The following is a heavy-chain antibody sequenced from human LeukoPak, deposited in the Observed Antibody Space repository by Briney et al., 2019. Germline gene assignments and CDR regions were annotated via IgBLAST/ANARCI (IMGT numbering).Heavy chain of an antibody. CDR2: ISSSSSYI. D-gene: IGHD3-10*01. Sequence: GGSLRLSCAASGFTFSSYSMNWVRQAPGKGLEWVSSISSSSSYIYYADSVKGRFTISRDNAKNSLYLQMNSLRAEDTAVYYCARDLTSITMVRGIDYWGQGTLVTVPS. CDR3: ARDLTSITMVRGIDY. J-gene: IGHJ4*02. CDR1: GFTFSSYS. V-gene: IGHV3-21*01.